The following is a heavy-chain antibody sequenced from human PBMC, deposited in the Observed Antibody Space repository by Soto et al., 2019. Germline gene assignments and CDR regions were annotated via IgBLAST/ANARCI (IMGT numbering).Heavy chain of an antibody. J-gene: IGHJ4*02. CDR3: ARVGPAASFDY. Sequence: PSETLSLTCTVSGGSISSGDYYWSWIRQPPGKGLEWIGYIYYSGGTYYNPSLKSRVTISVDTSKNQFSLKLSSVTAADTAVYYCARVGPAASFDYWGQGTLVTVSS. V-gene: IGHV4-30-4*01. CDR2: IYYSGGT. D-gene: IGHD2-2*01. CDR1: GGSISSGDYY.